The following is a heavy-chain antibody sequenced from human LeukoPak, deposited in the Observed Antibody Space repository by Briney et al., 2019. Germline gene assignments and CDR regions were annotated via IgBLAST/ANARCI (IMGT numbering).Heavy chain of an antibody. CDR2: INHSGST. CDR1: GGSFSGYY. V-gene: IGHV4-34*01. Sequence: SETLSLTCAVYGGSFSGYYWSWIRQPPGKGLVWIGEINHSGSTNYNPSLKSRVTISVDTSKNQFSLKLSSVTAADTAVYYCARYRSGYYTEWGQGTLVTVSS. CDR3: ARYRSGYYTE. J-gene: IGHJ4*02. D-gene: IGHD3-3*01.